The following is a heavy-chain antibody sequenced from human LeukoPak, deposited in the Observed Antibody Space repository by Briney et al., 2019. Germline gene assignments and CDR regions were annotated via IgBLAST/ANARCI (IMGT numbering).Heavy chain of an antibody. V-gene: IGHV4-61*01. CDR2: IYYGGST. J-gene: IGHJ5*02. CDR3: ARDGDP. CDR1: GGSVSSGSYY. Sequence: SETLSLTCTVSGGSVSSGSYYWSWIRQPPGKGLEWIGYIYYGGSTNYNPSLKSRVTISVDTSKNQFSLKLSSVTAADTAVYYCARDGDPWGQGTLVTVSS.